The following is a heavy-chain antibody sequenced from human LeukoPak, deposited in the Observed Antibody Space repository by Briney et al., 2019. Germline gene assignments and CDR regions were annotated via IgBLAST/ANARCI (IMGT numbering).Heavy chain of an antibody. CDR2: ISSKGGST. V-gene: IGHV3-64*01. Sequence: GWSLRLSCAASGFTFSSYAMHWVHQAPGKGLEYVSAISSKGGSTYYANSVKGRFTISRDNSKNTLYLQMGRLRAEDMAVYYCARAIILSGSRAYYYYGMDVWGQGTTVTVSS. D-gene: IGHD3-9*01. J-gene: IGHJ6*02. CDR1: GFTFSSYA. CDR3: ARAIILSGSRAYYYYGMDV.